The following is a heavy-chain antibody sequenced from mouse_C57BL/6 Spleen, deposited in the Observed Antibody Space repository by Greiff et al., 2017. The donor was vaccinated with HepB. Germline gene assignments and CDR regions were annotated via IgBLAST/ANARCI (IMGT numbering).Heavy chain of an antibody. J-gene: IGHJ4*01. CDR1: GYTFTGYW. D-gene: IGHD1-1*01. V-gene: IGHV1-9*01. Sequence: VQLQQSGAELMKPGASVKLSCKATGYTFTGYWIEWVKQRPGHGLEWIGEILPGSGSTNYNEKFKGKATFTADTYSNTAYMQLSSLTTEDSAIYYCARYYGSSYRYYAMDYWGQGTSVTVSS. CDR2: ILPGSGST. CDR3: ARYYGSSYRYYAMDY.